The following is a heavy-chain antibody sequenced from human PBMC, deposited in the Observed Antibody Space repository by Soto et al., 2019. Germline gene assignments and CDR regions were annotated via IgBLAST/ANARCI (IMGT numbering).Heavy chain of an antibody. Sequence: ASVKVSCKASGYTFTSYDINWVRQATGQGLEWMGWMNPNSGNTGYAQKFQGRVTMTRNTSISTAYMELSSLRSEDTAVYYCARAGYSGYDSAFDIWGQGTMVTVSS. CDR3: ARAGYSGYDSAFDI. V-gene: IGHV1-8*01. D-gene: IGHD5-12*01. CDR2: MNPNSGNT. J-gene: IGHJ3*02. CDR1: GYTFTSYD.